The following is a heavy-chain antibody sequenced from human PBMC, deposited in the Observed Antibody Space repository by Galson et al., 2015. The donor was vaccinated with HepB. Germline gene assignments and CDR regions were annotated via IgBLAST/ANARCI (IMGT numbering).Heavy chain of an antibody. CDR3: TTDPSAAAENYHYYGMDV. J-gene: IGHJ6*02. V-gene: IGHV3-15*01. D-gene: IGHD6-13*01. CDR1: GFTFSNAW. CDR2: IKSKTDGGTT. Sequence: SLRLSCAASGFTFSNAWMSWVRQAPGKGLEWVGRIKSKTDGGTTDYAAPVKGRFTISRDDSKNTLYLQMNSLKTEDTAVYYCTTDPSAAAENYHYYGMDVWGQGTTVTVSS.